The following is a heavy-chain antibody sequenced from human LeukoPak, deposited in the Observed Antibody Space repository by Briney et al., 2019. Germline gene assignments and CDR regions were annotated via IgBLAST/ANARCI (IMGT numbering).Heavy chain of an antibody. Sequence: SETLSLTCAVYGGSFSGYYWSWIRQPPGKGLEWIGEINHSGSTNYNPSLKSRVTISVDTSKNQFYLKLSSVTAADTAVYYCARVRVTICGVVIAPFDYWGQGTLVTVSS. CDR3: ARVRVTICGVVIAPFDY. V-gene: IGHV4-34*01. CDR1: GGSFSGYY. J-gene: IGHJ4*02. D-gene: IGHD3-3*01. CDR2: INHSGST.